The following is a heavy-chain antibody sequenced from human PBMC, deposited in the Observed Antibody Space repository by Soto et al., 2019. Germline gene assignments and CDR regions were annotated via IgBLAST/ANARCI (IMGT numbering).Heavy chain of an antibody. V-gene: IGHV4-39*01. Sequence: SETLSLTCTVSGGSISSSSYYWGWIRQPPGKGLEWIGSVYYSGSTYYNSSLKSRVTISADTSKNQFSLKLSSVTAADTAVYYCARQGSYIWGRYSYYYYMDVWGKGTTVTVSS. D-gene: IGHD3-16*01. CDR3: ARQGSYIWGRYSYYYYMDV. CDR1: GGSISSSSYY. J-gene: IGHJ6*03. CDR2: VYYSGST.